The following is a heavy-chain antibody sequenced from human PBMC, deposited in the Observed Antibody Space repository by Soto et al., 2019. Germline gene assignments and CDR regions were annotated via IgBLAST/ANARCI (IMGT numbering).Heavy chain of an antibody. CDR3: ARPVGITYLPENWFDP. CDR2: IYYSGST. D-gene: IGHD3-16*01. V-gene: IGHV4-59*08. Sequence: ETLSLTCTVSGGSISSYYWSWIRQPPGKGLEWIGYIYYSGSTNYNPSLKSRVTISVDTSNNRFSLKLISVTAADTAVYYCARPVGITYLPENWFDPRGQGTLVTVSS. J-gene: IGHJ5*02. CDR1: GGSISSYY.